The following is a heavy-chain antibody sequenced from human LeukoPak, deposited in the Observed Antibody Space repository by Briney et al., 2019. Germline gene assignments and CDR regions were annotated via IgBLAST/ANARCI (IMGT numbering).Heavy chain of an antibody. D-gene: IGHD2-21*02. CDR2: INHSGST. Sequence: PSETLSLTCAVYGGSFSGYYWSWIRQPPGKGLEWIGEINHSGSTNYNPSLKSRVTISVDTSKNQFSLKLSSVTAADTAVYYCASGQPLLGYWGQGTLVTVSS. CDR1: GGSFSGYY. CDR3: ASGQPLLGY. V-gene: IGHV4-34*01. J-gene: IGHJ4*02.